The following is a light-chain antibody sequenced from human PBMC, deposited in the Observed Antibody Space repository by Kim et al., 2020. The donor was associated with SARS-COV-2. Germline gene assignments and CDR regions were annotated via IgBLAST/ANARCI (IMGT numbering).Light chain of an antibody. J-gene: IGLJ1*01. Sequence: QSLTISCTGTSSDVGGYNYVSWYQHHPGKAPKLMIYDVSNRPSGVSNRFSGSKSGNTASLTISGLQAEDEADYYCSSYTSSSTYVFGTGTKFTVL. CDR1: SSDVGGYNY. CDR2: DVS. CDR3: SSYTSSSTYV. V-gene: IGLV2-14*03.